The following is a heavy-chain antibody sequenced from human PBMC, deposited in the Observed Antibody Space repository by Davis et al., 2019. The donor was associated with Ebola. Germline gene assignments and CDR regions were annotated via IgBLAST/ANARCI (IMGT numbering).Heavy chain of an antibody. CDR1: GYTFTSYY. D-gene: IGHD2-15*01. V-gene: IGHV1-46*01. J-gene: IGHJ5*02. CDR2: INPSGGST. CDR3: ARGYCSGGSCYSRWFDP. Sequence: ASVKVSCKAFGYTFTSYYMHWVRQAPGQGLEWMGIINPSGGSTSYAQKFQGRVTMTRDTSTSTVYMELSSLRSEDTAVYYCARGYCSGGSCYSRWFDPWGQGTLVTVSS.